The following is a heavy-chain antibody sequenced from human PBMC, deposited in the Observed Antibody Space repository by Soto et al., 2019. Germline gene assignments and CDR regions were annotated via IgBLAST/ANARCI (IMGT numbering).Heavy chain of an antibody. J-gene: IGHJ4*02. Sequence: QAQLVQSGAEVKEPGASVKVSCKASGYSFTTSGITWVRQAPGQGLEWMGWISTYNGKTNYAQNLQDRVTLTTDTSTSTAYMELRSLRSDDTAVYYCARRLYGDYDYWGQGTLVTVSS. V-gene: IGHV1-18*01. CDR3: ARRLYGDYDY. CDR2: ISTYNGKT. CDR1: GYSFTTSG. D-gene: IGHD4-17*01.